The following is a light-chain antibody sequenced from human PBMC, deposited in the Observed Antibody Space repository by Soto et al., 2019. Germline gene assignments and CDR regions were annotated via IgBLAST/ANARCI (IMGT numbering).Light chain of an antibody. J-gene: IGLJ1*01. CDR3: CSDAGSYV. CDR2: DVN. Sequence: QSVLTQPHSVSGSPGQSVTISCTGTSNDIGGYDYVSWYQLHPGKAPKLMIYDVNKWPSGVPDRFSGSKSGNTASLTISGLQAEDEADYYCCSDAGSYVFGTGTKLTVL. V-gene: IGLV2-11*01. CDR1: SNDIGGYDY.